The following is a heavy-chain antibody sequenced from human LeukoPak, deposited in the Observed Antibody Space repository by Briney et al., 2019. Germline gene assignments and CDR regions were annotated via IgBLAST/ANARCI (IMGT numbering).Heavy chain of an antibody. CDR2: ISSSSSYI. CDR1: GFTFTSYS. Sequence: GRSLRLSCAASGFTFTSYSMNWVRQAPGEGLEWVSSISSSSSYISYADSVKGRFTISRDNAKNSLYLQMNSLRAEDTAVYYCARGGDYGFFYFDYWGQGTLVTVSS. CDR3: ARGGDYGFFYFDY. V-gene: IGHV3-21*01. D-gene: IGHD4-17*01. J-gene: IGHJ4*02.